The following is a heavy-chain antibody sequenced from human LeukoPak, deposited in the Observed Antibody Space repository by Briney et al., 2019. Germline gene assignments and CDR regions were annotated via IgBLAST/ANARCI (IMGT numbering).Heavy chain of an antibody. CDR1: GFTFSSYA. CDR2: ISNAGSNK. CDR3: ARWGFNCSSTSCSRTFYYYYGMDV. D-gene: IGHD2-2*01. V-gene: IGHV3-30*03. Sequence: PGRSLRLSCAASGFTFSSYAIHWIRQAPGKGLDRVEVISNAGSNKYSADSVKGRFTIYRDNAKNSLYLQMKSLRAEDTAVHYRARWGFNCSSTSCSRTFYYYYGMDVWGQGTTVTVSS. J-gene: IGHJ6*02.